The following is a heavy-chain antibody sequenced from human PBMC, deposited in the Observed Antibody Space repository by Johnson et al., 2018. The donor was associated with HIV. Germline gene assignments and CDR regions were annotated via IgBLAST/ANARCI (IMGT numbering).Heavy chain of an antibody. J-gene: IGHJ1*01. CDR3: ARHAGGDFTYGLFQH. CDR1: GFTVSTYY. Sequence: VQLVESGGGLIQPGGSLRLSCAASGFTVSTYYMTWVRQASGKGLELVSLLYSSGKTYYADSVKGRFTISRDNAKNSLYIQMSGLREEDTALYYCARHAGGDFTYGLFQHWGRGTLVTVSS. CDR2: LYSSGKT. D-gene: IGHD4-17*01. V-gene: IGHV3-53*01.